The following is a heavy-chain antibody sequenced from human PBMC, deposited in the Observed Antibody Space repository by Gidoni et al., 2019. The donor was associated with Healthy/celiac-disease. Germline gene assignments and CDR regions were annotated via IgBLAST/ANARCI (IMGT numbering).Heavy chain of an antibody. CDR3: ARGDGPFDY. Sequence: QVQLVESGGGVVQPGRSLSTSCPASGFTFSSYAMHWVRQAPGKGLGWVAVISYDGSNKYYADSVKGRFTISRDNSKNTLYLQMNSLRAEDTAVYYCARGDGPFDYWGQGTLVTVSS. CDR1: GFTFSSYA. CDR2: ISYDGSNK. J-gene: IGHJ4*02. V-gene: IGHV3-30-3*01. D-gene: IGHD1-26*01.